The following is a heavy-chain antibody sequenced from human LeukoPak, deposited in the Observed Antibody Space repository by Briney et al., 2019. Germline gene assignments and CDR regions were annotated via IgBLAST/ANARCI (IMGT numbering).Heavy chain of an antibody. J-gene: IGHJ4*02. V-gene: IGHV4-39*01. Sequence: SETLSLTCTVSGGSISSSSYYWGWIRQPPGKGLEWIGSIYYSGSTYYNPSLKSRVTISVDTSKNQFSLRLSSVTAADTAVYYCARQRNYYGSGSYYPIDYWGQGTLVTVSS. CDR2: IYYSGST. CDR3: ARQRNYYGSGSYYPIDY. CDR1: GGSISSSSYY. D-gene: IGHD3-10*01.